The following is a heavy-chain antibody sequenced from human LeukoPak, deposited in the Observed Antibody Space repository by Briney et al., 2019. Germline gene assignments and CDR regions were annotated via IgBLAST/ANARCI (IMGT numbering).Heavy chain of an antibody. CDR3: ARGGSGYSG. Sequence: GGSLRLSCAASGFSVGSYGMSWVRQAPGKGLEWVSSISSSSSYIYYADSVKGRFTISRDNAKNSLYLQMNSLRAEDTAVYYCARGGSGYSGWGQGTLVTVSS. J-gene: IGHJ4*02. CDR2: ISSSSSYI. D-gene: IGHD3-22*01. V-gene: IGHV3-21*01. CDR1: GFSVGSYG.